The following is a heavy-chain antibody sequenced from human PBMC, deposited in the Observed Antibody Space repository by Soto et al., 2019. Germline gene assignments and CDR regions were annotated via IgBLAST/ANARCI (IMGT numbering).Heavy chain of an antibody. V-gene: IGHV3-23*01. CDR1: GFTLSNYA. J-gene: IGHJ4*02. Sequence: EVQVLESGGGLVQPGGSLRLSCAASGFTLSNYAMSWVRQAPGKGLEWVSTLSGSGDNTEYVDSVKGRFTIYRDNSKNTLYLQMNSLRAEDTAVYYCAKEPRTVTPYFDYWGQGTLFTVSS. CDR2: LSGSGDNT. CDR3: AKEPRTVTPYFDY. D-gene: IGHD4-17*01.